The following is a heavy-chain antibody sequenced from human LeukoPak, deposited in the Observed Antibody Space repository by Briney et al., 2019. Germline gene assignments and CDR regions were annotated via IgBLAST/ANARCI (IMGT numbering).Heavy chain of an antibody. CDR2: IYYSGST. D-gene: IGHD2-2*01. CDR3: AREDIYCSSTACRYFDY. CDR1: GGSISSGDYY. V-gene: IGHV4-30-4*01. Sequence: PSETLSLTCTVSGGSISSGDYYWSWIRQPPGKGLEWIGYIYYSGSTYYNPSLKSRVTISVDTSKNQFSLKLSSVTAADTAVYYCAREDIYCSSTACRYFDYWGQGTLVTVSS. J-gene: IGHJ4*02.